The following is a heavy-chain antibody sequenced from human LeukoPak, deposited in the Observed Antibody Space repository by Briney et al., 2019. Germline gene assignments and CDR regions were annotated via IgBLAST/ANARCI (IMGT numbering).Heavy chain of an antibody. D-gene: IGHD5-24*01. Sequence: ASVKVSCKASGYTFTSYGISWVRQAPGQGLEWMGWINPNSGGTNYAQKFQGWVTMTRDTSISTAYMELSRLRSDDTAVYYCARVNGYNGNWLNGGAFDIWGQGTMVTVSS. CDR1: GYTFTSYG. CDR3: ARVNGYNGNWLNGGAFDI. CDR2: INPNSGGT. J-gene: IGHJ3*02. V-gene: IGHV1-2*04.